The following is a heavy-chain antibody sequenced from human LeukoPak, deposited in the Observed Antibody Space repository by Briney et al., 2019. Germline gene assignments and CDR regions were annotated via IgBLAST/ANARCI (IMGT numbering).Heavy chain of an antibody. CDR1: GGSISTSSYY. D-gene: IGHD3-10*01. V-gene: IGHV4-39*01. CDR3: ARQTGSGDY. J-gene: IGHJ4*02. Sequence: PSETLSLTCTVSGGSISTSSYYWGWIRQPPGKGLEWIGSIYYSGSTYYNPSLRSRVTISVDTSKNRLSLKLTSVTAADTAVYYCARQTGSGDYWGQGTLVTVSS. CDR2: IYYSGST.